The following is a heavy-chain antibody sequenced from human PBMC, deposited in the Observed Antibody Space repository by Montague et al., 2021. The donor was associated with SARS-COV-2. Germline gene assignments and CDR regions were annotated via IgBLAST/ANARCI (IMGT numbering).Heavy chain of an antibody. Sequence: SETLSLTCAVHGGSFSTYSWNWIRQPPGKGLEWIGEIHHGGSTNYNPSLKSRVTISADTSKNQFSLKLTSVAAADTAAYYCARLGDGVVPSPILGVGPYYSYYYMDVGGKGTTVTVSS. V-gene: IGHV4-34*01. CDR1: GGSFSTYS. D-gene: IGHD3-10*01. CDR3: ARLGDGVVPSPILGVGPYYSYYYMDV. J-gene: IGHJ6*03. CDR2: IHHGGST.